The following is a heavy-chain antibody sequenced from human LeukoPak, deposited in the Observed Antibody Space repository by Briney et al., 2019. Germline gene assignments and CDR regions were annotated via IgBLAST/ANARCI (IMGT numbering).Heavy chain of an antibody. Sequence: PGGSLRLSCAASGFTFSNFWMHWVRQAPGKGLVWVSRINTDGTITSYADSVKGRFTISRDNAKNTLYLQMNSLRAGDTAVYYCARSVYSYYANWFDPWGQGTLVTVSS. D-gene: IGHD4-11*01. CDR1: GFTFSNFW. J-gene: IGHJ5*02. CDR2: INTDGTIT. CDR3: ARSVYSYYANWFDP. V-gene: IGHV3-74*01.